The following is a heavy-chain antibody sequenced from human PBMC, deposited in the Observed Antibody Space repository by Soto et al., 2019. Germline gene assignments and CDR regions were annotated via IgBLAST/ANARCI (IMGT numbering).Heavy chain of an antibody. V-gene: IGHV3-23*01. CDR2: ISGNVGSTT. CDR3: AKHRGFVAGPFDS. CDR1: GITFTNYA. Sequence: EVQLLESGGGLAQPGGSLRLSCAVSGITFTNYAMGWVRQAPGKGLEWVSGISGNVGSTTHYADSVKGRFTSSRDNSKLILFLQMNSLRAEDTAVYYCAKHRGFVAGPFDSWGQGTLVIVSS. J-gene: IGHJ4*02. D-gene: IGHD6-19*01.